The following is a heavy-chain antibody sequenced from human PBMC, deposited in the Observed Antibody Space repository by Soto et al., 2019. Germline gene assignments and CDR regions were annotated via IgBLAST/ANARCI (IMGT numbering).Heavy chain of an antibody. J-gene: IGHJ5*02. CDR3: ARGVLYYYDSSGYPHWFDP. CDR2: ISSSGSII. CDR1: VFTFSSYE. Sequence: GSLRLSCAASVFTFSSYEMNWVRQAPGKGLEWVSYISSSGSIIYYADSVKGRFTISRDNAKNSLYLQMNSLRAEDTAVYYCARGVLYYYDSSGYPHWFDPWGQGTLVTVSS. V-gene: IGHV3-48*03. D-gene: IGHD3-22*01.